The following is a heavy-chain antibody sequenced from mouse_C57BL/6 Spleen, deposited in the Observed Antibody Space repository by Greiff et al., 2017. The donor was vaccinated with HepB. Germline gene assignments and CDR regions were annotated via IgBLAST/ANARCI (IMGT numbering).Heavy chain of an antibody. Sequence: QVQLQQPGAELVRPGSSVKLSCKASGYTFTSYWMDWVKQRPGQALEWIGNIYPSDSETHYNQKFKDKATLTVDKSSSTAYMQLSSLTSEDSAVYYCARTDYDLNYFDYWGQGTTLTVSS. CDR1: GYTFTSYW. CDR3: ARTDYDLNYFDY. J-gene: IGHJ2*01. CDR2: IYPSDSET. D-gene: IGHD2-4*01. V-gene: IGHV1-61*01.